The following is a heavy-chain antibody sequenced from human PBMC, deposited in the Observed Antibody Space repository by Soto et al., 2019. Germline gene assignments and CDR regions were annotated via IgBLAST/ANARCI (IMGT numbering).Heavy chain of an antibody. J-gene: IGHJ3*02. CDR2: IIPILGIA. V-gene: IGHV1-69*02. CDR1: GGTFSSYT. D-gene: IGHD5-12*01. CDR3: ARPGVVATIRPPDAFDI. Sequence: SVKVSCKASGGTFSSYTISWVRQAPGQGLEWMGRIIPILGIANYAQKFQGRVTITADKSTSTAYMELSSLRSEDTAVYCCARPGVVATIRPPDAFDIWGQGTMVTVSS.